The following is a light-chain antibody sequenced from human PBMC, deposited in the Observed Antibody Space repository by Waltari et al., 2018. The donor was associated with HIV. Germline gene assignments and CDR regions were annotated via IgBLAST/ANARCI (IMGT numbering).Light chain of an antibody. J-gene: IGLJ1*01. CDR1: SNDVHSFYNS. CDR3: CSYAGNYGV. Sequence: QSALAQPRPVSGSPGQSVTISCTGTSNDVHSFYNSVSWYQQHPGKAPKLIIYDVPKRPSGVPDRFSGSRSGNTASLTISGLQAEDEADYFCCSYAGNYGVFGTGTKVTVL. CDR2: DVP. V-gene: IGLV2-11*01.